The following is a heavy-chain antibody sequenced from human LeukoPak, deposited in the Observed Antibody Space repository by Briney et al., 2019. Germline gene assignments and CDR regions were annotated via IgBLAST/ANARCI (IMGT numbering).Heavy chain of an antibody. J-gene: IGHJ4*02. D-gene: IGHD1-1*01. CDR1: GFTFSSYG. CDR2: IRHEGSNK. CDR3: ARDPRRPGY. Sequence: GGSLRLSCAASGFTFSSYGMHWVRQAPGKGLEWVAFIRHEGSNKYYADSVKGRFTISRDNSKNTLYLQMNSLRAEDTAVYYCARDPRRPGYWGQGTLVTVSS. V-gene: IGHV3-30*02.